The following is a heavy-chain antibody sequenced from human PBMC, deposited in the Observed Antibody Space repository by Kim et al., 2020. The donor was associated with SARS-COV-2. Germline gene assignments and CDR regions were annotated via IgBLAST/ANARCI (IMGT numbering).Heavy chain of an antibody. V-gene: IGHV1-18*04. CDR3: ARDRTEELWFGELLDY. J-gene: IGHJ4*02. CDR1: GYTFTSYG. Sequence: ASVKVSCKASGYTFTSYGISWVRQAPGQGLEWMGWISAYNGNTNYAQKLQGRVTMTTDTSTSTAYMELRSLRSDDTAVYYCARDRTEELWFGELLDYWGQGTLVTVSS. CDR2: ISAYNGNT. D-gene: IGHD3-10*01.